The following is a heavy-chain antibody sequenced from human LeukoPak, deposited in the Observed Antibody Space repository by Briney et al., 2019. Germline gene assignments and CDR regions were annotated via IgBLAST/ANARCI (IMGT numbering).Heavy chain of an antibody. J-gene: IGHJ4*02. V-gene: IGHV4-59*08. CDR1: GGSISSYY. CDR2: IYYSGST. Sequence: SETLSLTCTVSGGSISSYYWSWIRQPPGKGLEWIGYIYYSGSTNYNPSLKSRVTISVDTSKNQFSLKLSSVTAADTAVYYCARQDAVAGVGNYWGQGTLVTVSS. CDR3: ARQDAVAGVGNY. D-gene: IGHD1-26*01.